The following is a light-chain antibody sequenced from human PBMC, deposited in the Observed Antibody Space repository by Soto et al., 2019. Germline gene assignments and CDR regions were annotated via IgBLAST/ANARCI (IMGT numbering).Light chain of an antibody. V-gene: IGKV3-20*01. J-gene: IGKJ1*01. CDR3: QQYGSSPRT. CDR2: GAS. Sequence: VFTQSPCTVSLSPGERATLSCRASQSVSSSYLAWYQQKPGQAPRLLIYGASSRATGIPDRFSGSGSGTDFTLTISRLEPEDFAVYYCQQYGSSPRTFGQGTKVDIK. CDR1: QSVSSSY.